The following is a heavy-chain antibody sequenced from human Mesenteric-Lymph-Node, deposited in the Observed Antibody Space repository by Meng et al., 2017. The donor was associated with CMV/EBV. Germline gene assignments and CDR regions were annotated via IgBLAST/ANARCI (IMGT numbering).Heavy chain of an antibody. CDR3: ARDFSKLVFEAGSDF. V-gene: IGHV3-11*04. Sequence: LTCAASGFAFSDSFMSWTRQAPGKGPEWIAFISDNSDAIFYADSVEGRFTISRDNSKMSLSLQMNSLRAEDTAVYYCARDFSKLVFEAGSDFWGQGTLVTVSS. D-gene: IGHD1-7*01. CDR2: ISDNSDAI. J-gene: IGHJ4*02. CDR1: GFAFSDSF.